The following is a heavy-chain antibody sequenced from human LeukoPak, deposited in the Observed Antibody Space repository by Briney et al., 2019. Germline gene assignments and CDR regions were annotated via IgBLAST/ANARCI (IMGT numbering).Heavy chain of an antibody. CDR3: TRDPQLGPFDY. J-gene: IGHJ4*02. Sequence: SETLSLTCTVSGGSISSYYWSWLRQPAGKGLEWIGRIYTSGRTNYNPSLKSRVTMSVDTSKKQFSLKLSSVTAADTAVYYCTRDPQLGPFDYWGQGTLVTVSS. CDR2: IYTSGRT. V-gene: IGHV4-4*07. CDR1: GGSISSYY. D-gene: IGHD6-6*01.